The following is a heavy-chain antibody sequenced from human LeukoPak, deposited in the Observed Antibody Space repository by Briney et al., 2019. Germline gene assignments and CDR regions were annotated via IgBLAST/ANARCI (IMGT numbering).Heavy chain of an antibody. CDR1: GGTFSSYA. V-gene: IGHV1-69*04. CDR2: IIPILGIA. CDR3: ASDRDGYRGYYYYGMDV. Sequence: SVKVSCKASGGTFSSYAISWVRQAPGQGLEWVGRIIPILGIANYAQKFQGRVTITADKSTSTAYMELSSLRSEDTAVYYCASDRDGYRGYYYYGMDVWGQGTTVTVSS. D-gene: IGHD5-12*01. J-gene: IGHJ6*02.